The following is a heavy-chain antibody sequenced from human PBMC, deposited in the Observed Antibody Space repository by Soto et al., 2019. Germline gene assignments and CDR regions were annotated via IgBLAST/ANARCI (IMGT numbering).Heavy chain of an antibody. V-gene: IGHV4-61*01. CDR1: GGSVSSGSYY. CDR2: IYYSGST. D-gene: IGHD2-2*01. CDR3: ARELLVPAANDHPPMTWFDP. Sequence: PSETLSLTCTVSGGSVSSGSYYWSWIRQPPGKGLEWIGYIYYSGSTNYNPSLKSRVTISVDTSKNQFSLKLSSVTAADTAVYNCARELLVPAANDHPPMTWFDPWGEGTLVTVSS. J-gene: IGHJ5*02.